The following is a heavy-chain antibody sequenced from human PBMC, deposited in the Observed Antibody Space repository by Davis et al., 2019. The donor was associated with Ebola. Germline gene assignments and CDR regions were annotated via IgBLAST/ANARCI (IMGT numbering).Heavy chain of an antibody. CDR2: IDHSGST. J-gene: IGHJ4*02. CDR1: RGSISPYY. D-gene: IGHD3-10*01. Sequence: MPSETLSLTCTVSRGSISPYYWSWIRQPPGKGLEWIGEIDHSGSTKYNPSLKSRVTISVDTSKNQVSLRLNSVTAADTAVYYCARAWFGGLPPAYWGQGTLVTVSS. V-gene: IGHV4-34*01. CDR3: ARAWFGGLPPAY.